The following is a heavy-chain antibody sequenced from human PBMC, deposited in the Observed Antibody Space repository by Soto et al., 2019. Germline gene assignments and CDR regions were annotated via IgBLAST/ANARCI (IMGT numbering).Heavy chain of an antibody. CDR1: GFTFSDYY. CDR3: ARYKGYCSGGSCYSGYYYYMDV. Sequence: GGSLRLSCAASGFTFSDYYMSWIRQAPGKGLEWVSYISSSGSTIYYADSVKGRFTISRDNAKNPLYLQMNSLRAEDTAVYYCARYKGYCSGGSCYSGYYYYMDVWGKGTTVTVSS. CDR2: ISSSGSTI. V-gene: IGHV3-11*01. J-gene: IGHJ6*03. D-gene: IGHD2-15*01.